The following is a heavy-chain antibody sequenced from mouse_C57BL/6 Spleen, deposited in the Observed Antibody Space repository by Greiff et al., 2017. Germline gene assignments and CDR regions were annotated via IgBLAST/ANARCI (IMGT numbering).Heavy chain of an antibody. CDR1: GYTFTGYW. J-gene: IGHJ3*01. CDR2: ILPGSGST. D-gene: IGHD2-4*01. CDR3: ARSGGYDYDWFAY. Sequence: QVQLKASGAELMKPGASVKLSCKATGYTFTGYWIEWVKQRPGHGLEWIGEILPGSGSTNYNEKFKGTATFTADTSSNTASMQLSSLTTEDSAIYYCARSGGYDYDWFAYWGQGTLVTVSA. V-gene: IGHV1-9*01.